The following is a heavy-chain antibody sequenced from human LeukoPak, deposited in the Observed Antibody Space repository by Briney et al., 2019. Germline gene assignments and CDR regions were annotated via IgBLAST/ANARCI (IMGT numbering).Heavy chain of an antibody. CDR1: GGSISSSSYY. J-gene: IGHJ6*03. CDR2: IYYSGST. V-gene: IGHV4-39*07. CDR3: ARGVSRYYDILTGYVYYYYMDV. D-gene: IGHD3-9*01. Sequence: PSETLSLTCTVSGGSISSSSYYWGWIRQPPGKGLEWIGSIYYSGSTYYNPSLKSRVTISVDTSKNQFSLKLSSVTAADTAVYYCARGVSRYYDILTGYVYYYYMDVWGKGTTVTVSS.